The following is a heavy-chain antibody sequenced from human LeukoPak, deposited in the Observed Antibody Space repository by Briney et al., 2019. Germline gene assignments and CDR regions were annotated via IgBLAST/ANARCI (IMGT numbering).Heavy chain of an antibody. CDR2: INPNSGGT. J-gene: IGHJ5*02. Sequence: GASVKVSCKASGGTFSSYTISWVRQAPGQGLEWMGWINPNSGGTNYAQKFQGRVTMTRDTSISTAYMELSRLRSDDTAVYYCARGSGWYGRGDWFDPWGQGTLVTVSS. CDR3: ARGSGWYGRGDWFDP. D-gene: IGHD6-19*01. CDR1: GGTFSSYT. V-gene: IGHV1-2*02.